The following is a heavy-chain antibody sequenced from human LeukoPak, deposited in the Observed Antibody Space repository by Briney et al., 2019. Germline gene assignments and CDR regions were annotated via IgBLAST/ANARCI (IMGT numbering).Heavy chain of an antibody. CDR1: GGSISSHY. Sequence: SETLSLTRTVSGGSISSHYWSWIRQPPGKGLEWIGYIYYSGSTNYNPSLKSRVTISVDTSKNQFSLKLSSVTAADTAVYYCARVSSGVAVAGTDWFDSWGQGTLVTVSS. CDR2: IYYSGST. V-gene: IGHV4-59*11. CDR3: ARVSSGVAVAGTDWFDS. D-gene: IGHD6-19*01. J-gene: IGHJ5*01.